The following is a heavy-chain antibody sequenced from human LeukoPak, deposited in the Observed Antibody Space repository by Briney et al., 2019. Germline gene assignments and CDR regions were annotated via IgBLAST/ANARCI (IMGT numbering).Heavy chain of an antibody. V-gene: IGHV1-18*01. Sequence: GASVKVSCKASGYTFTSYGISWVRQAPGQGLEWMGWISAYNGNTNYAQKLQGRVTMTTDTSTSTAYMELRSLRSDDTAVYYCARDGYTYYDFWSGYYTPFVYWGQGTLVTVSS. J-gene: IGHJ4*02. CDR2: ISAYNGNT. CDR3: ARDGYTYYDFWSGYYTPFVY. D-gene: IGHD3-3*01. CDR1: GYTFTSYG.